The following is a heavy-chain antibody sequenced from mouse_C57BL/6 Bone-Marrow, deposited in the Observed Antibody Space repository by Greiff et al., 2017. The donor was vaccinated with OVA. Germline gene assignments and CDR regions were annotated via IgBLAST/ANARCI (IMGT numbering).Heavy chain of an antibody. J-gene: IGHJ2*01. Sequence: QVQLQQSGAELVKPGASVKISCKASGYAFSSYWMNWVKQRPGKGLEWIGQIYPGDGDTNYNGKFKGKATLTADKSSSTAYMQLSSLTSEDSAVYFGARSRGYYDYHFDCWGQGTTLTVSS. V-gene: IGHV1-80*01. CDR2: IYPGDGDT. CDR3: ARSRGYYDYHFDC. CDR1: GYAFSSYW. D-gene: IGHD2-4*01.